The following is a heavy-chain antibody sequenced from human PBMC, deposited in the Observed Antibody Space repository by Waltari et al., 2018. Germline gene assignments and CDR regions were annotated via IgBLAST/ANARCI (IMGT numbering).Heavy chain of an antibody. V-gene: IGHV4-39*05. CDR2: LSYSGTT. J-gene: IGHJ3*01. CDR3: AAYIGASVGTAAFDV. Sequence: LQLQESGPGPVKPSATPSLTCSVSGGSITSNRHYWGWSRQPPGQGLEWIGTLSYSGTTYISPSLKSRVTLSRDTSRNQLSLKLGSVTATDTAVYYCAAYIGASVGTAAFDVWGQGTMVNVSS. CDR1: GGSITSNRHY. D-gene: IGHD5-12*01.